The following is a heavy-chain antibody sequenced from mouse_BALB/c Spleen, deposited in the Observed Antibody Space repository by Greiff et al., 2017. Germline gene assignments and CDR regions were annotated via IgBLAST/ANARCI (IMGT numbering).Heavy chain of an antibody. D-gene: IGHD2-3*01. J-gene: IGHJ3*01. V-gene: IGHV5-6-4*01. CDR3: TRDPEIYDGPAWFAY. CDR1: GFTFSSYT. Sequence: EVQVVESGGGLVKPGGSLKLSCAASGFTFSSYTMSWVRQTPEKRLEWVATISSGGSYTYYPDSVKGRFTISRDNAKNTLYLQMSSLKSEDTAMYYCTRDPEIYDGPAWFAYWGQGTLVTVSA. CDR2: ISSGGSYT.